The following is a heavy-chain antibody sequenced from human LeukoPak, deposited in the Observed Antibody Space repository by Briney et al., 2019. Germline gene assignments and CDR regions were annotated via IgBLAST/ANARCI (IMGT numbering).Heavy chain of an antibody. Sequence: PSETLSLTCTVSGGSISSYYWSWIRQPPGKGLEWIGYIYYSGSTNHNPSLKSRVTISVDTSKNQFSLKLSSVTAADTAVYYCASYCSSTSCHGFQHWGQGTLVTVSS. V-gene: IGHV4-59*01. D-gene: IGHD2-2*01. CDR1: GGSISSYY. CDR3: ASYCSSTSCHGFQH. CDR2: IYYSGST. J-gene: IGHJ1*01.